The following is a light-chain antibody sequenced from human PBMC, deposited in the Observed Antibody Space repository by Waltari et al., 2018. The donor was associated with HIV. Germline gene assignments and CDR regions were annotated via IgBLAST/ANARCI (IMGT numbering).Light chain of an antibody. Sequence: QSVLTQPPSVSGAPGQRVRISCTGTTFNIGAGHDVHWYQHLPGTAPKLLLFGNDKRPSGVPDRFSGSKSGSSASLAITGLQAEDEADYYCQSYDNRLRGVFGGGTKVTVL. CDR1: TFNIGAGHD. CDR2: GND. V-gene: IGLV1-40*01. CDR3: QSYDNRLRGV. J-gene: IGLJ3*02.